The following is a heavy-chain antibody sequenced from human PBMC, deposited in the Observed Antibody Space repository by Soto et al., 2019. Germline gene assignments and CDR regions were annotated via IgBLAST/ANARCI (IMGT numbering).Heavy chain of an antibody. Sequence: EVQLVESGGGLVKPGGSLRLSCVVSGLTFSNAWMTWVRQAPGKGLEWVGRIKSKADGGATDYAAPVKGRFTISGDDSKNTLYLQMNSLKTEDTAVDYCTTQYYYDSSGSFLNWGQGTLVTVSS. CDR1: GLTFSNAW. CDR2: IKSKADGGAT. V-gene: IGHV3-15*01. D-gene: IGHD3-22*01. CDR3: TTQYYYDSSGSFLN. J-gene: IGHJ4*02.